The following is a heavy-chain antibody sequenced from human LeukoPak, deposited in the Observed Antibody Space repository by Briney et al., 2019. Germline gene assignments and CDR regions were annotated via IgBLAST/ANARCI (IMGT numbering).Heavy chain of an antibody. CDR3: ARENGVHYYYMDV. CDR2: IYYSGST. J-gene: IGHJ6*03. V-gene: IGHV4-39*07. D-gene: IGHD4-17*01. Sequence: SETLSLTCTVSGGSISSSSYYWGWIRQPPGKGLEWIGSIYYSGSTYYNPSLKSRVTISVDTSKNQFSLKLSSVTAADTAVYYCARENGVHYYYMDVWGKGTTVTVSS. CDR1: GGSISSSSYY.